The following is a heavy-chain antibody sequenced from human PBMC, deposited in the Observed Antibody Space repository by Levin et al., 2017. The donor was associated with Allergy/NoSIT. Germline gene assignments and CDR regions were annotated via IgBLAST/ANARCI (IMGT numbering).Heavy chain of an antibody. J-gene: IGHJ5*02. Sequence: TAGGSLRLSCTVSGGSTSTSNYYWGWIRQPPGKGLEWIGSVYYSGSIYYNPSLQSRVSIYIDTSKNQFSLKRTSVTAADTAIYYCAREGVRTHPDWFDPWGQGTLVTVSS. CDR1: GGSTSTSNYY. V-gene: IGHV4-39*02. D-gene: IGHD2-21*01. CDR3: AREGVRTHPDWFDP. CDR2: VYYSGSI.